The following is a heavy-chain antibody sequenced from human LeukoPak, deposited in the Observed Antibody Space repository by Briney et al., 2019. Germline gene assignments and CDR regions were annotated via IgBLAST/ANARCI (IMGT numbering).Heavy chain of an antibody. Sequence: SETLSLTCTVSGGSISSGGYYWSWIRQPPGKGLEWIGYIYHSGSTYYNPSLKSRVTISVDTSKNQFSLKLSSVTAADTAVYYCARGTMVRGVPDAFDIWGQGTMVTVSS. D-gene: IGHD3-10*01. V-gene: IGHV4-30-2*01. CDR2: IYHSGST. CDR3: ARGTMVRGVPDAFDI. CDR1: GGSISSGGYY. J-gene: IGHJ3*02.